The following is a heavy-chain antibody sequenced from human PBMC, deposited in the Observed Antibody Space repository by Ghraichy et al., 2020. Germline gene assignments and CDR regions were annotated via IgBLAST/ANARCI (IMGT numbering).Heavy chain of an antibody. J-gene: IGHJ4*02. D-gene: IGHD3-3*01. CDR3: VRDGVGSTYYLDS. CDR2: ISDSGNSI. Sequence: SCAASGFTISSSGMSWVRQAPGKGLEWLSYISDSGNSIYYADSVRGRFTISRDNAKNSLHLQMNSLRDDDSGLFYCVRDGVGSTYYLDSWGRGTLVTVSS. CDR1: GFTISSSG. V-gene: IGHV3-48*03.